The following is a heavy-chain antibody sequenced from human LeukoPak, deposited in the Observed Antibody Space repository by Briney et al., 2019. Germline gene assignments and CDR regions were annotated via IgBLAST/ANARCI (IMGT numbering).Heavy chain of an antibody. Sequence: ASVKVSCKASGYTFTSYAMHWVRQAPGQRLEWMGWINAGNGNTKYSQEFQGRVTITRDTSASTAYMELSSLGSEDMAVYYCARGPMKALSRSAGWWFDPWGQGTLVTVSS. V-gene: IGHV1-3*03. CDR2: INAGNGNT. CDR1: GYTFTSYA. J-gene: IGHJ5*02. D-gene: IGHD5-24*01. CDR3: ARGPMKALSRSAGWWFDP.